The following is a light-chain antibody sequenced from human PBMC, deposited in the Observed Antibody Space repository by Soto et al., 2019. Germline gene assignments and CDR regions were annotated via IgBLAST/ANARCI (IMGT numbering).Light chain of an antibody. CDR2: GAS. CDR1: QSVDSN. CDR3: QQYGSTLT. J-gene: IGKJ4*01. Sequence: EIVMTQSPGTLSVSTGEGATLSCRASQSVDSNLAWYQQKPGQAPRLLIYGASTRATGIPDRFSGSGSGTDFTLTISRLEPEDFAVYYCQQYGSTLTFGGGTKV. V-gene: IGKV3-20*01.